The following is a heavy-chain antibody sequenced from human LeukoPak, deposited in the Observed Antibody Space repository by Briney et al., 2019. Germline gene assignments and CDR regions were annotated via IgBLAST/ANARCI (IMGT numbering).Heavy chain of an antibody. J-gene: IGHJ4*02. Sequence: SETLSLTCTVSGGSINSDYWSWLRQPPGKGPEWIGYIYYSGNTNYNPSLKSRVTISIDTSKKQFSLKLSSVTAADTAVYYCARGAGWYNYWGQGTLVTVSS. D-gene: IGHD6-19*01. CDR1: GGSINSDY. CDR2: IYYSGNT. V-gene: IGHV4-59*01. CDR3: ARGAGWYNY.